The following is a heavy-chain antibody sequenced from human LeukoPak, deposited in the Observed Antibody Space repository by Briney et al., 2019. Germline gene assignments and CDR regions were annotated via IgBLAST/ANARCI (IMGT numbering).Heavy chain of an antibody. J-gene: IGHJ4*02. Sequence: GGSLRLSCAASGFTFSSYSMNWVRQAPGKGLEWVSSISSSSYIYYADSVKGRFTISRDNAKNSLYLQMNSLRAEDTAVYYCAIIWYYDFWSGYRPIGYWGQGTLVTVSS. D-gene: IGHD3-3*01. CDR1: GFTFSSYS. V-gene: IGHV3-21*01. CDR3: AIIWYYDFWSGYRPIGY. CDR2: ISSSSYI.